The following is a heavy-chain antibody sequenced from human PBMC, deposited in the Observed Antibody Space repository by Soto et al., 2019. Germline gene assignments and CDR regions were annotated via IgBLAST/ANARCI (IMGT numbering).Heavy chain of an antibody. CDR1: ACTVSSYA. CDR3: ARSYYDSSGYFHGMDV. CDR2: IIPIFGTA. V-gene: IGHV1-69*01. D-gene: IGHD3-22*01. J-gene: IGHJ6*02. Sequence: SVKVSCKASACTVSSYAISWVRQAPGQVLEWMGGIIPIFGTANYAQKFQGRVTITADESTSTAYMELSSLRSEDTAVYYCARSYYDSSGYFHGMDVWGQGTTVTVSS.